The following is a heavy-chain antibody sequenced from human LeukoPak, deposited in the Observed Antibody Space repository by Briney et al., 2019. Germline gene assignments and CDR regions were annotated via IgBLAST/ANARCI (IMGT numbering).Heavy chain of an antibody. CDR3: ARGGYYGSAIEDY. D-gene: IGHD3-10*01. V-gene: IGHV3-30*03. J-gene: IGHJ4*02. CDR2: VSYDGSNK. Sequence: AGGSLRLSCAASGFTFNTYGMHWVRQAPGKGLEWVAVVSYDGSNKYYGDSVKGRFTISRGNSKNTVYLEVNSLRPEDTAAYYCARGGYYGSAIEDYWGQGTLVTVSS. CDR1: GFTFNTYG.